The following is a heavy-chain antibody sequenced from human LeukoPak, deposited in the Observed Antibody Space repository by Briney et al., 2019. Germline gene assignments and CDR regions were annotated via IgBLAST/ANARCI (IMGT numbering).Heavy chain of an antibody. CDR3: ARVRDVYGQFDY. V-gene: IGHV3-23*01. D-gene: IGHD5/OR15-5a*01. Sequence: GGSLRLSCAASGFTFSSHSMSWIRQAPGKGLEWVSAISDTGGSTYYADSVKGRFTISRDDSKNTLYLQMDSLRAEDTAVYYCARVRDVYGQFDYWGQGTLVTVSS. CDR2: ISDTGGST. J-gene: IGHJ4*02. CDR1: GFTFSSHS.